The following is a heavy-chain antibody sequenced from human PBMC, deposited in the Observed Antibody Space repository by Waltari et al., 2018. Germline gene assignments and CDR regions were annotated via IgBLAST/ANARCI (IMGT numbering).Heavy chain of an antibody. CDR3: VKAPRPNCSGVRCYHLDY. CDR1: GFTFNNYA. J-gene: IGHJ4*02. D-gene: IGHD2-15*01. V-gene: IGHV3-23*01. Sequence: EVQLLGSGGGLVQPGGSLRLSCAASGFTFNNYALTWVRQAPGKEMEWVSSITGSGVDTYHAESVRGRFTISRDNSNNKIFLQMNSLRAEDTAVYYCVKAPRPNCSGVRCYHLDYWGQGTLVTVSS. CDR2: ITGSGVDT.